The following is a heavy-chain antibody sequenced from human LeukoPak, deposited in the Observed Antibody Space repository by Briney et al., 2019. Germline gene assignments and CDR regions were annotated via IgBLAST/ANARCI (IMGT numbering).Heavy chain of an antibody. Sequence: LSGGSLRLSCAASGFTFSSYGMNWVRQAPGKGLEWVSYISSSGSTIYYADSVKGRFTISRDNAKNSLYLRMNSLRAEDTAVYYCAELGITMIGGVWGKGTTVTISS. CDR2: ISSSGSTI. D-gene: IGHD3-10*02. CDR3: AELGITMIGGV. V-gene: IGHV3-48*03. J-gene: IGHJ6*04. CDR1: GFTFSSYG.